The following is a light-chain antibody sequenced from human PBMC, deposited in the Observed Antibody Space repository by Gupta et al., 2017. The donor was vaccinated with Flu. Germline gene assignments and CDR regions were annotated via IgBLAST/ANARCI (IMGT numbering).Light chain of an antibody. CDR2: EVT. CDR3: SSYAGSYTLV. CDR1: SSDVGNYDF. J-gene: IGLJ3*02. V-gene: IGLV2-11*01. Sequence: QSALTQPRSVAGYPGQSVTVSCTGTSSDVGNYDFVSWYQQHPGKAPKLLIYEVTKRPSGFPNRFSGSKSGNTASLSISGLQADDEAEYYCSSYAGSYTLVFGGGTKLTVL.